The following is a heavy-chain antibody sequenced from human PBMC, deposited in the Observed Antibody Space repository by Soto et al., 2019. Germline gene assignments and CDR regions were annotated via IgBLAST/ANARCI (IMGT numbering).Heavy chain of an antibody. J-gene: IGHJ6*02. CDR2: INAGNGNT. V-gene: IGHV1-3*01. D-gene: IGHD3-10*01. CDR1: GYTFTSYA. CDR3: ARLSWFGEYYYYGMDV. Sequence: QVQLAQSGAEVKKPGASVKVSCKASGYTFTSYAMHWVRQAPGQRLEWMGWINAGNGNTKYSQKFQGRVTITRDTSASTAYMELSSLRSEDTAVYYCARLSWFGEYYYYGMDVWGQGTTVTVSS.